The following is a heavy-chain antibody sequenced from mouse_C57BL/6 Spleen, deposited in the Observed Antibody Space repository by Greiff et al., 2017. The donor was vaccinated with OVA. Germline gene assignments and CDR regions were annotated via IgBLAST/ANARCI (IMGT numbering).Heavy chain of an antibody. V-gene: IGHV1-15*01. CDR3: TRDGDYDGSPYFDY. D-gene: IGHD2-3*01. J-gene: IGHJ2*01. CDR1: GYTFTDYE. Sequence: VQLVESGAELVRPGASVTLSCKASGYTFTDYEMHWVKQTPVHGLEWIGAIDPETGGTAYNQKFKGKAILTADKSSSTAYMELRSLTSEDSAVYYCTRDGDYDGSPYFDYWGQGTTLTVSS. CDR2: IDPETGGT.